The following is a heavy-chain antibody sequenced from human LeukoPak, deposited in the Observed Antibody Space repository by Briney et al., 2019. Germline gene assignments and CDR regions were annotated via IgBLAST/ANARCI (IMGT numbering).Heavy chain of an antibody. D-gene: IGHD3-22*01. CDR1: GFTFDDYA. V-gene: IGHV3-9*01. Sequence: PGGSLRLSCAASGFTFDDYAMHWVRQAPGKGLEWVSGISWSSGSIGYADSVKGRFTISRDNAKNSLYLQMNSLRAEDTALYYCAKAFTMITPPFDYWGQGTLVTVSS. J-gene: IGHJ4*02. CDR3: AKAFTMITPPFDY. CDR2: ISWSSGSI.